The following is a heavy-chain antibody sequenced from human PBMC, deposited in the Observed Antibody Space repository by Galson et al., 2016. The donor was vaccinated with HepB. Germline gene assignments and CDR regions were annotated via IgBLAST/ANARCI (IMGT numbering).Heavy chain of an antibody. CDR2: ISGSGDST. CDR3: AKRRENLGHFDY. V-gene: IGHV3-23*01. D-gene: IGHD1-26*01. J-gene: IGHJ4*02. CDR1: GFTFSSYV. Sequence: SLRLSCAASGFTFSSYVMSWVRQAPGKGLQWVSAISGSGDSTFYADSVKGRFTISRDNSKNTLYLQMDSLRADDTALYYRAKRRENLGHFDYWGQGTLVTVSS.